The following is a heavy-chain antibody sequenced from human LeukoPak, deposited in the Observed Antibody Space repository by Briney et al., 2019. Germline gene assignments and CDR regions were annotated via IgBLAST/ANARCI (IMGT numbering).Heavy chain of an antibody. CDR3: ASGRKGYKGYFDL. J-gene: IGHJ2*01. Sequence: GGSLTLSCAASGFTLSKHWMTWVRQAPGKGLECVAIIKQDGSEKYYVNSVKGRFTISRDNAKNSLYLQMNSLRVEDTAVYYCASGRKGYKGYFDLWGRGTLVTVSS. CDR2: IKQDGSEK. CDR1: GFTLSKHW. D-gene: IGHD5-24*01. V-gene: IGHV3-7*01.